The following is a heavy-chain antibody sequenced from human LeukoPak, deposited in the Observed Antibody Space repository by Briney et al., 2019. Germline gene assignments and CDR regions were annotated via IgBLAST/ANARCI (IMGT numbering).Heavy chain of an antibody. V-gene: IGHV4-4*07. D-gene: IGHD7-27*01. Sequence: SETLSLTCTVSGGFISSYYWSWIRQPAGKGLEWIGRIYTTGSTNYNPSLKSRVTMSVDTSKNQFSLKLNSVTAADTAVYYCARSGVANYYYIDVWGKGTTVTVSS. CDR3: ARSGVANYYYIDV. CDR2: IYTTGST. J-gene: IGHJ6*03. CDR1: GGFISSYY.